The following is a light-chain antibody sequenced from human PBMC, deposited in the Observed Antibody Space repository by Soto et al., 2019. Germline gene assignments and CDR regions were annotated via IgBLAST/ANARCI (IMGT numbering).Light chain of an antibody. J-gene: IGLJ1*01. Sequence: QSVLTQPASVSGSPGQSITISCTGTSSDIGGYNYVSWYQQYPGKAPKLMISEVSNRPSGVSNRFSGSKSGNTASLTISGLQAEDEADYYCSSYTSSNTHVFGTGTKVTVL. V-gene: IGLV2-14*01. CDR2: EVS. CDR3: SSYTSSNTHV. CDR1: SSDIGGYNY.